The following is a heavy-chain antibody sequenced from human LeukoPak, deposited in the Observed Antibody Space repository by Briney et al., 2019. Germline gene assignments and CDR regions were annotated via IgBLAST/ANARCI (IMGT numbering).Heavy chain of an antibody. CDR1: GGSISSYY. CDR3: AKYYDFWSGYYDI. J-gene: IGHJ3*02. D-gene: IGHD3-3*01. Sequence: SETLSLTCTVSGGSISSYYWSWLRQPAGKGLEWIGRFHINGIINYNPSLKSRVTMSVDTSKNLLSLKLSSVTAADTAVYYCAKYYDFWSGYYDIWGQGTMVTVSS. CDR2: FHINGII. V-gene: IGHV4-4*07.